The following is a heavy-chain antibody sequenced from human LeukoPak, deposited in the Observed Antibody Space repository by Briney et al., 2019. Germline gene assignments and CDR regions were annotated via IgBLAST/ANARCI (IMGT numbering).Heavy chain of an antibody. CDR1: GFTFSSYA. V-gene: IGHV3-23*01. CDR3: AKSSLTGYYFCPFDY. D-gene: IGHD3-9*01. CDR2: ISGSGGST. Sequence: PGGSLRLSCAASGFTFSSYAMSWVRQAPGKGLEWVSAISGSGGSTYYADSVKGRFTISRDNSKNTLHLQMNSLRAEDTAVYYCAKSSLTGYYFCPFDYWGQGTLVTVSS. J-gene: IGHJ4*02.